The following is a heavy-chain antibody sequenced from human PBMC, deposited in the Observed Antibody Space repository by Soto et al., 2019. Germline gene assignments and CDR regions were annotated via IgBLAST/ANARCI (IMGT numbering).Heavy chain of an antibody. V-gene: IGHV3-30*18. J-gene: IGHJ4*02. D-gene: IGHD3-10*01. CDR3: AKDRYGLGSRRFDY. CDR2: ISYDGSNK. CDR1: GFTFSSYG. Sequence: PGGSLRLSCAASGFTFSSYGMHWVRQAPGKGLEWVAVISYDGSNKYYADSVKGRFTISRDNSKNTLYLQMNSLRAEDTAVYYCAKDRYGLGSRRFDYWGQGTLVTVSS.